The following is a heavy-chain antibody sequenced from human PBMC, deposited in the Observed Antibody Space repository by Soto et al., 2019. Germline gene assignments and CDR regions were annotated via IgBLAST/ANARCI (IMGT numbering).Heavy chain of an antibody. V-gene: IGHV4-30-4*01. D-gene: IGHD3-3*01. CDR1: GGSISSGDYF. Sequence: QVQLQESGPGLVKPSQTLSLTCTVSGGSISSGDYFWSWIRQPPGKGLEWIGYISYSGSTYYNPSLKRRVTITVDTARNQFSLKLSSVTGADAAVYYCARCRTDDFWSGATKQKSYFDPWGLGTLVTVSS. CDR2: ISYSGST. CDR3: ARCRTDDFWSGATKQKSYFDP. J-gene: IGHJ5*02.